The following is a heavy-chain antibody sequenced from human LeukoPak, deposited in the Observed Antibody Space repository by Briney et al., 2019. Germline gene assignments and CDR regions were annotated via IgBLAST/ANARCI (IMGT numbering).Heavy chain of an antibody. Sequence: WASVKVSCKASGYTFTGYYMHWVRQAPGQGLEWMGWINPNSGGTNYAQKFQGRVTMTRDTSISTAYMELSRLRSDDTAVYYRARDVSYDAFDIWGQGTMVTVSS. CDR2: INPNSGGT. V-gene: IGHV1-2*02. CDR3: ARDVSYDAFDI. J-gene: IGHJ3*02. D-gene: IGHD5/OR15-5a*01. CDR1: GYTFTGYY.